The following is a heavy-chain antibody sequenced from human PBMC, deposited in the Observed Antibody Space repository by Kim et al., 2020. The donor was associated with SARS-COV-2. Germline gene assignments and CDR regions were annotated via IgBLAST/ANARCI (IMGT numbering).Heavy chain of an antibody. CDR2: ISSSSRHI. J-gene: IGHJ4*02. V-gene: IGHV3-21*01. CDR3: ARDLFDC. Sequence: GGSLRLSCAASGFAFSSYAMCWVRQAPGKGLEWVSSISSSSRHIYYADSVKGRFTVSRDNAKNSLYLQMNSLRGEDTAVYYCARDLFDCWGQGTLVTVSS. CDR1: GFAFSSYA.